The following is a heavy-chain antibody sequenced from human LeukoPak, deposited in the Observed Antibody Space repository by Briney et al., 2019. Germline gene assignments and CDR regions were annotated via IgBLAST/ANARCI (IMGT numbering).Heavy chain of an antibody. CDR2: ISSSSSYI. CDR3: AELGITMIGGV. CDR1: GFSFSSYG. Sequence: GGSLRLSCAASGFSFSSYGMNWVRQAPGKGLEWVSFISSSSSYIYYADSVKGRFTISRDNARNSLSLQMNSLRAEDTAVYYCAELGITMIGGVWGKGTTVTISS. D-gene: IGHD3-10*02. J-gene: IGHJ6*04. V-gene: IGHV3-21*01.